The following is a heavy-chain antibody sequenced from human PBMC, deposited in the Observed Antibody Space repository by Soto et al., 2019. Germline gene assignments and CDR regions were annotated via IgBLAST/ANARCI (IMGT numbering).Heavy chain of an antibody. CDR3: AKDRPTVTTSKSFKYYYYGMDV. CDR2: ISGSGGST. Sequence: LGGSLRLSCAVSGFTFSSYAMSWVRQATGKGLEWVSAISGSGGSTYYADSVKGRFTISRDNSKNTLYLQMNSLRAEDTAVYYCAKDRPTVTTSKSFKYYYYGMDVWGQGTTVTVSS. J-gene: IGHJ6*02. CDR1: GFTFSSYA. V-gene: IGHV3-23*01. D-gene: IGHD4-17*01.